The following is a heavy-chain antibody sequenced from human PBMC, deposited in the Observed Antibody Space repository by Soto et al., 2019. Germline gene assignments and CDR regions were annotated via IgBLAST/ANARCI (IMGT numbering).Heavy chain of an antibody. CDR1: GFTFSSYG. J-gene: IGHJ6*02. V-gene: IGHV3-33*01. CDR2: VWYDGGNK. CDR3: VRAAGYSGNDYVYYYGMDV. D-gene: IGHD5-12*01. Sequence: QVQLVESGGGMVQPGRSLRLSCAASGFTFSSYGMHWVRQAPGKGQEWVALVWYDGGNKYYADSVKGRFTISRDNSKNTLYLQMNSLRDEDTAVYYCVRAAGYSGNDYVYYYGMDVWGQGTTVTVSS.